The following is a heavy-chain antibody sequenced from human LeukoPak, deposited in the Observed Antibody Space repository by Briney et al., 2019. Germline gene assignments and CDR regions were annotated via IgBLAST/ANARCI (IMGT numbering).Heavy chain of an antibody. CDR3: AKGGILWSHAFDI. Sequence: GGSLRLSCAASGFTFSSYAMSWVRQAPGKGLEWVSAISGSGGNTYYADSVKGRFTISRDNSKNTLYLQMNSLRAEDTAVYYCAKGGILWSHAFDIWGQGTMVTVSS. V-gene: IGHV3-23*01. J-gene: IGHJ3*02. D-gene: IGHD2-21*01. CDR2: ISGSGGNT. CDR1: GFTFSSYA.